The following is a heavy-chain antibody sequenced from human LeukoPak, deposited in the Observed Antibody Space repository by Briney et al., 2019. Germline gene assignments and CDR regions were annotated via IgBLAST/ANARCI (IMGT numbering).Heavy chain of an antibody. D-gene: IGHD3-10*01. CDR2: INGDGSSI. Sequence: GGSLRLSCVASGFTFGKYWMSWVRQAPGKGLVWVARINGDGSSINYADSVKGRFTISRDNAKNTLYLQMNSLRVEDTAVYYCARGRGPYGWFDPWGQGTLVTVSS. CDR3: ARGRGPYGWFDP. CDR1: GFTFGKYW. V-gene: IGHV3-74*01. J-gene: IGHJ5*02.